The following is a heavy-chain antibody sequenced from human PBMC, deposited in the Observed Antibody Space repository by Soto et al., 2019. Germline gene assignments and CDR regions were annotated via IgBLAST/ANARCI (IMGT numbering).Heavy chain of an antibody. CDR2: ISGSGGST. CDR1: GFTFSSYA. J-gene: IGHJ4*02. V-gene: IGHV3-23*01. Sequence: PGGSLRLSCAASGFTFSSYAMSWVRQAPGKGLEWVSAISGSGGSTYYADSVKGRFTISRDNSKNTLYLQVNSLRAEDTAVYYCAKAYYDFWSGYSYYFDYWGQGTLVTV. D-gene: IGHD3-3*01. CDR3: AKAYYDFWSGYSYYFDY.